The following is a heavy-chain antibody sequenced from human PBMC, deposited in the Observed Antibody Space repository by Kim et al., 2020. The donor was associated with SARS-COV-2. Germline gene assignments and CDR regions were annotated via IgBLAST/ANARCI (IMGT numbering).Heavy chain of an antibody. CDR1: GFTFSSYS. Sequence: GGSLRLSCAASGFTFSSYSMNWVRQAPGKGLEWVSYISSSSSTIYYADSVKGRFTISRDNAKNSLYLQMNSLRDEDTAVYYCARDPFYYYGSSGYREFDYWGQGTLVTVSS. V-gene: IGHV3-48*02. J-gene: IGHJ4*02. CDR3: ARDPFYYYGSSGYREFDY. D-gene: IGHD3-22*01. CDR2: ISSSSSTI.